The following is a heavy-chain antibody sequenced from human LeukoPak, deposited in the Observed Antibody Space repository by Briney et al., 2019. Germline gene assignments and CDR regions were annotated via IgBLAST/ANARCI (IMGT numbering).Heavy chain of an antibody. CDR1: GGTFSSYA. D-gene: IGHD3-22*01. J-gene: IGHJ4*02. CDR2: IIPILGIA. CDR3: ARDEPLGDYYDSSGYYFMWQFDY. V-gene: IGHV1-69*04. Sequence: SVKVSCKASGGTFSSYAISWVRQAPGQGLEWMGRIIPILGIANYAQKFQGSVTITADKSTSTAYMELSSLRSEDTAVYYCARDEPLGDYYDSSGYYFMWQFDYWGQGTLVTVSS.